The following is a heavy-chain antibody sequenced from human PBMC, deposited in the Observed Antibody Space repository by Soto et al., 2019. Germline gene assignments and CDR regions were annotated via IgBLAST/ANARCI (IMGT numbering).Heavy chain of an antibody. CDR3: AGNVYAGSGHYFIFEY. J-gene: IGHJ4*02. Sequence: GASVKVSCKASERTLHRYAISWVRQARGVGPEWMGVIIPTSGVADHAQKFQGRVKIRADESANTVYMELSSLRSEDTAVYYCAGNVYAGSGHYFIFEYWGQGTPVTVSS. D-gene: IGHD3-22*01. CDR2: IIPTSGVA. CDR1: ERTLHRYA. V-gene: IGHV1-69*10.